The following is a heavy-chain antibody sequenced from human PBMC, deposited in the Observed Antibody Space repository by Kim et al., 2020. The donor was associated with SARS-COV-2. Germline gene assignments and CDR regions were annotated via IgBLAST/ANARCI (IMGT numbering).Heavy chain of an antibody. CDR2: IIPIFGTA. V-gene: IGHV1-69*13. CDR3: AREPGVVVAATLGYYFDY. Sequence: SVKVSCKASGGTFSSYAISWVRQAPGQGLEWMGGIIPIFGTANYAQKFQGRVTITADESTSTAYMELSSLRSEDTAVYYCAREPGVVVAATLGYYFDYWGQGTLVTVSS. CDR1: GGTFSSYA. D-gene: IGHD2-15*01. J-gene: IGHJ4*02.